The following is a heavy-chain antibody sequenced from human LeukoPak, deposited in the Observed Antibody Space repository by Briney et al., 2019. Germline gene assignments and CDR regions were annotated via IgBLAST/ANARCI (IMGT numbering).Heavy chain of an antibody. V-gene: IGHV3-20*04. CDR1: GFTFDDYG. CDR2: INWNGGST. J-gene: IGHJ4*02. CDR3: AAGSGWIFEY. Sequence: GGSLRLSCAASGFTFDDYGMSWVRQAPGKGLEWVSGINWNGGSTGYADSVKGRFTISRDNAKNSLYLQMNSLRAEDTAVYYCAAGSGWIFEYWGQGTLVTVSS. D-gene: IGHD6-19*01.